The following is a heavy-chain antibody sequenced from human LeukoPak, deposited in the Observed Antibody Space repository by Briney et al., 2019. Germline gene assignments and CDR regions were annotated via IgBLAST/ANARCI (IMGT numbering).Heavy chain of an antibody. Sequence: GGSLRLSCAASGFPFSSYWMHWVRQVPGKGLLWVSRINSDGSATMYADSVRGRFTISRDNAKNTLYLQMNSLRAEDTAVYYCAKVRYDSSGFQSPYFDYWGQGTLVTVSS. CDR2: INSDGSAT. V-gene: IGHV3-74*03. CDR1: GFPFSSYW. D-gene: IGHD3-22*01. CDR3: AKVRYDSSGFQSPYFDY. J-gene: IGHJ4*02.